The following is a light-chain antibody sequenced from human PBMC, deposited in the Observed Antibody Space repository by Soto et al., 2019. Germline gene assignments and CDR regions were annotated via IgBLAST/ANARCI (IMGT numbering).Light chain of an antibody. V-gene: IGLV7-43*01. CDR2: STG. Sequence: QTVVTQEPSLTVSPGGTVTLTCASSTGAVTSGYYPNWFQQKPGQAPRSQIYSTGYKHSWTPARFSGSLLGGKAALTLSGVQPEDEAEYYCLLYYGGAQVFGGGTKLTVL. CDR1: TGAVTSGYY. J-gene: IGLJ2*01. CDR3: LLYYGGAQV.